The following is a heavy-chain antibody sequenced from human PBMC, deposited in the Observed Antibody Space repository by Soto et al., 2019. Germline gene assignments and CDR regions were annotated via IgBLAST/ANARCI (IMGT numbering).Heavy chain of an antibody. J-gene: IGHJ4*02. V-gene: IGHV4-39*01. CDR3: ARQRTPVVTQAYFDD. D-gene: IGHD2-21*02. Sequence: SETLSLTCTVSGGSINSRSYYWGWIRQSPGKGLEWIGSIYYSGSTYYNPSLKSRVAMSVDTSKNQFSLKLRSVSAADTAVYYCARQRTPVVTQAYFDDSGQGSLVTVSS. CDR1: GGSINSRSYY. CDR2: IYYSGST.